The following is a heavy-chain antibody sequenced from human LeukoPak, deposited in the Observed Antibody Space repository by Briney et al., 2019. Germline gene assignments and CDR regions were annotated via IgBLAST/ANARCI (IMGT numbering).Heavy chain of an antibody. Sequence: PGGSLRLSCAASGFTFSSYSMNWVRQAPGKGLEWVSSISSGSSYIYYADSVKGRFTISRDNAKNSLYLQMNSLRAEDTAVYYCARDYYGSGRNWFDPWGQGTLVTVSS. CDR2: ISSGSSYI. V-gene: IGHV3-21*01. CDR3: ARDYYGSGRNWFDP. CDR1: GFTFSSYS. D-gene: IGHD3-10*01. J-gene: IGHJ5*02.